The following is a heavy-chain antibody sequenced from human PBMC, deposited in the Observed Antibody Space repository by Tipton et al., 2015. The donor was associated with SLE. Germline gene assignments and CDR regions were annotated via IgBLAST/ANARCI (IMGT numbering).Heavy chain of an antibody. J-gene: IGHJ5*02. Sequence: QLVQSGAEVKKPGASVKVSCKASGYTFTGYYLHWVRQAPGQGPEWMGRISPNRGGTDYAQKFQGRVTMTRDTSINTAYMELRSLRFDDTAVYYCVWRGHYDNRGYSWGQGTLVTVSS. CDR3: VWRGHYDNRGYS. CDR2: ISPNRGGT. CDR1: GYTFTGYY. D-gene: IGHD3-22*01. V-gene: IGHV1-2*06.